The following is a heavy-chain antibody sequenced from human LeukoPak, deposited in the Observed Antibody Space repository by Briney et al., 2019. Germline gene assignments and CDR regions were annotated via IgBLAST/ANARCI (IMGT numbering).Heavy chain of an antibody. J-gene: IGHJ3*02. V-gene: IGHV3-9*01. Sequence: GRSLRLSCAASGFTFDDYAMHWVRQAPGKGLEWVSGISWNSGSIGYADSVKGRFTISRDNAKNSLYLQMNSLRAEDTALYYCARDGWIITMVRGVRRESDAFDIWGQGTMVTVSS. CDR3: ARDGWIITMVRGVRRESDAFDI. D-gene: IGHD3-10*01. CDR2: ISWNSGSI. CDR1: GFTFDDYA.